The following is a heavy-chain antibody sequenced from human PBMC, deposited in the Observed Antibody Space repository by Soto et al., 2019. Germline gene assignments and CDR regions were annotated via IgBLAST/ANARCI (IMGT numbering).Heavy chain of an antibody. V-gene: IGHV4-59*01. Sequence: PSETLSLTCTVSGGSINNYYWSWIRRPPGKGLEWIGYIYYIGSTNYDPSLKSRLTMSVDTSKNQFSLNLGSVTAADTAVYYCARGAFFYYDGSGYYYIDYWGQGTLVTSPQ. CDR1: GGSINNYY. CDR2: IYYIGST. CDR3: ARGAFFYYDGSGYYYIDY. J-gene: IGHJ4*02. D-gene: IGHD3-22*01.